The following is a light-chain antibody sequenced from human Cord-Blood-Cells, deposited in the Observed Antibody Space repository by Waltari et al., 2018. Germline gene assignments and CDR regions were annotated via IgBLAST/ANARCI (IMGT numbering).Light chain of an antibody. CDR1: SSNIGSNT. CDR3: AAWDDSLNGPV. V-gene: IGLV1-44*01. J-gene: IGLJ3*02. Sequence: QSVLTQPPSASGTPGQRVTISCSGSSSNIGSNTVNWYQQLPGTAPKLLIYSNNRRPSGVPDRFSASKSGTSASLAISGLQSEDEADYYCAAWDDSLNGPVFGGGTKLTVL. CDR2: SNN.